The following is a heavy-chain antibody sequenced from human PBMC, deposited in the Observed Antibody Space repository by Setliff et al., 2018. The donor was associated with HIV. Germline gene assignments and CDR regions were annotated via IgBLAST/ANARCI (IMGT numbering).Heavy chain of an antibody. Sequence: ASVKVSCKASGYTFTGHYLHWVRQAPGQGLEWLGWVNPNSGDAIYAPNFQGRVTMTRDTSINAAYMELRGLRSDDTAVYYCARNFGLSPSGKYYYYYWMDIWGQGTTVTVSS. D-gene: IGHD3-10*01. CDR1: GYTFTGHY. CDR3: ARNFGLSPSGKYYYYYWMDI. V-gene: IGHV1-2*02. CDR2: VNPNSGDA. J-gene: IGHJ6*02.